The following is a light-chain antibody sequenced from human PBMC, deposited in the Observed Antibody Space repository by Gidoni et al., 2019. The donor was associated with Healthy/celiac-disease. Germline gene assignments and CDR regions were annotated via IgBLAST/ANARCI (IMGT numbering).Light chain of an antibody. J-gene: IGLJ2*01. CDR2: GNS. CDR1: SSNIGAGYD. CDR3: QSYDSSLSGPVL. V-gene: IGLV1-40*01. Sequence: QSVLTQPPSVSAAPGPRVTISCTGSSSNIGAGYDVHWYQQLPGTAPKLLTYGNSNRPSGVPDRFSGSKSGTSASLAITGLQAEDEADYYCQSYDSSLSGPVLFGGGTKLTVL.